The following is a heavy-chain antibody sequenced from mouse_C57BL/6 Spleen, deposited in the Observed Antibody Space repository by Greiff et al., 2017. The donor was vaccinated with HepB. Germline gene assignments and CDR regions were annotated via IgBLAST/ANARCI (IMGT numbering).Heavy chain of an antibody. Sequence: QVHVKQPGTELVKPGASVKLSCKASGYTFTSYWMHWVKQRPGQGLEWIGNINPSNGGTNYNEKFKSKATLTVDKSSSTAYMQLSSLTSEDSAVYYCARWSNYVSWYFDVWGTGTTVTVSS. J-gene: IGHJ1*03. CDR2: INPSNGGT. D-gene: IGHD2-5*01. CDR3: ARWSNYVSWYFDV. CDR1: GYTFTSYW. V-gene: IGHV1-53*01.